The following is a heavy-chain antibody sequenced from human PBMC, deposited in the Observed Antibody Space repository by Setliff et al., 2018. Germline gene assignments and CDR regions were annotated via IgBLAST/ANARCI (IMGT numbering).Heavy chain of an antibody. CDR3: ARLSGYYFDY. Sequence: GSLRLSCAGSGFTFSSHSMNWVRQAPGKGLEWIGEINHSGSTNYNQSLKSRVTLSVDTSKNQFSLKLSSVTAADTAVFYCARLSGYYFDYWGQGTLVTVSS. D-gene: IGHD3-22*01. J-gene: IGHJ4*02. CDR2: INHSGST. V-gene: IGHV4-34*01. CDR1: GFTFSSHS.